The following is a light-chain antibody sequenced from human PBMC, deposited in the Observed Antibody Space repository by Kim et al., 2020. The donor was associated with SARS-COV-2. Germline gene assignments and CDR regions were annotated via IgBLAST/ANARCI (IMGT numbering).Light chain of an antibody. Sequence: VSPGESATLSCRASQSVGNYLAWYQQKPGQAPRLLIYDASNRATAIPDRFTGSGSGTDFTLTIGSLEPEDCAVYFCQQRNNWPQTFGQGTKVDIK. CDR3: QQRNNWPQT. V-gene: IGKV3-11*01. CDR2: DAS. J-gene: IGKJ1*01. CDR1: QSVGNY.